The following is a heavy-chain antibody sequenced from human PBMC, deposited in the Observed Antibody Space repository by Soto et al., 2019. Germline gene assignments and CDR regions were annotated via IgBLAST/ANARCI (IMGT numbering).Heavy chain of an antibody. V-gene: IGHV1-69*01. CDR3: ARGDYYDSSGYYYVFSH. CDR2: IIPIFGTA. J-gene: IGHJ4*02. Sequence: QVQLVQSGAEVKKPGSSVKVSCKASGGTFSSYAISWVRQAPGQGLEWMGGIIPIFGTANYAQKFQGRVTITADESTSTAYMELSSLRSGDTAVYYCARGDYYDSSGYYYVFSHWGQGTLVTVSS. D-gene: IGHD3-22*01. CDR1: GGTFSSYA.